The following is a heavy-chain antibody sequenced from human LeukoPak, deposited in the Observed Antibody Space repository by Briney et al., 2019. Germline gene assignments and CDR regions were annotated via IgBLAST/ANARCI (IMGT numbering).Heavy chain of an antibody. V-gene: IGHV4-59*01. J-gene: IGHJ5*01. Sequence: PSETLSLTCTVSGASISSYYWSWLRQPPGKELEWIGYISYSGSTKYNSSLKSRVTISVDTSKNQFSLKLTSVTAADTAVYYCARGAGWYEFWGQGTLVTVSS. CDR1: GASISSYY. CDR3: ARGAGWYEF. D-gene: IGHD4/OR15-4a*01. CDR2: ISYSGST.